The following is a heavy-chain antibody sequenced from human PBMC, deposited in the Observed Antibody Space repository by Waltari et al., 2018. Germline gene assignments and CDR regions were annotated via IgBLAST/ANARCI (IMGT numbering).Heavy chain of an antibody. J-gene: IGHJ4*02. CDR3: ARKGGRGYPYGPFYYDY. CDR1: GFDFGDYW. CDR2: INIDGGYI. D-gene: IGHD5-18*01. V-gene: IGHV3-74*01. Sequence: EVQLVESGGGLVQPGESLRLSCAASGFDFGDYWMHWVRQTPGKGLEGVARINIDGGYISYAYSVKGRFTISRDNAKNRVFLQLNSVRAEDTAVYYCARKGGRGYPYGPFYYDYWGQGTLVTVSS.